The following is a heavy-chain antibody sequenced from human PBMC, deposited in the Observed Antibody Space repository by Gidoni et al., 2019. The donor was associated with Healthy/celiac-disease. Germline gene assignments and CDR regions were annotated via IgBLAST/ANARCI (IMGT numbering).Heavy chain of an antibody. CDR2: IYWNDDK. Sequence: QITLKESGPTLVKPTQTLTLTCTFSGFSLSTSGVGVGWIRQPPGKALEWLALIYWNDDKRYSPSLKSRLTITKDTSKNQVVLTMTNMDPVDTATYYCAHRDDFWSALGYWGQGTLVTVSS. D-gene: IGHD3-3*01. V-gene: IGHV2-5*01. J-gene: IGHJ4*02. CDR1: GFSLSTSGVG. CDR3: AHRDDFWSALGY.